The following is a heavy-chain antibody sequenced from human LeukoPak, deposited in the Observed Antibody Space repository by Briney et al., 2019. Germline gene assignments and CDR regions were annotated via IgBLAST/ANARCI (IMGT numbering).Heavy chain of an antibody. CDR1: GASTNAYY. J-gene: IGHJ3*01. CDR3: AHSKRGGGYYINAFAV. CDR2: SYSGGNA. D-gene: IGHD1-26*01. V-gene: IGHV4-59*01. Sequence: SETLSLTCTVSGASTNAYYWSWIPQPPGKGLEWIGYSYSGGNANYNPSLKTRVTISIDTSENQFPLRLTSVTAADPAVYCGAHSKRGGGYYINAFAVWGQGTLVTISS.